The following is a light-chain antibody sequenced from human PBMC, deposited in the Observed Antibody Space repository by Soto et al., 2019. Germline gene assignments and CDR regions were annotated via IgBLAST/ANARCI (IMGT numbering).Light chain of an antibody. V-gene: IGLV2-14*03. CDR2: DVT. CDR1: SSDVGGYNY. J-gene: IGLJ1*01. CDR3: SSYRRGSTYV. Sequence: QSVLTQPASVSGSPGQSITVSCTGTSSDVGGYNYVSWYQQHPGKAPRLLIYDVTNRPSGVSNRFSGSKSGSTASLTISGLQAEDEADYYCSSYRRGSTYVFGTGTKVTVL.